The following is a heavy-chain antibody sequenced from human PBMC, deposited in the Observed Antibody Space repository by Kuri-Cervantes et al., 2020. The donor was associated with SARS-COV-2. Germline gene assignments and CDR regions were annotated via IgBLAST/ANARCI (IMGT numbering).Heavy chain of an antibody. D-gene: IGHD1-26*01. V-gene: IGHV4-59*01. CDR1: GGSISSYY. J-gene: IGHJ4*02. Sequence: ESLKISCTVSGGSISSYYWSWIRQPPGKGLEWIGYIYYSGSTNYNPSLKSRVTISVDTSKNQFPLKLSSVTAADTAVYYCARDQRRYRANDAPYDFWGQGTLVTVSS. CDR2: IYYSGST. CDR3: ARDQRRYRANDAPYDF.